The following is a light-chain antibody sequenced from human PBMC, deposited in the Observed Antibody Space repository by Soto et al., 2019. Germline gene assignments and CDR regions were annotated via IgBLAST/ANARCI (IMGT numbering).Light chain of an antibody. J-gene: IGLJ1*01. CDR2: EVN. V-gene: IGLV2-14*01. CDR1: SSDIGVYNY. CDR3: SSYTTSNTYV. Sequence: QSALTQPASVSGSPGQSITFSCTGTSSDIGVYNYVSWYQQHPGKAPKLMIYEVNNRPSGVSNRFSGSKSGNTASLTISGLQAEDGADYYCSSYTTSNTYVFGTGTKVTVL.